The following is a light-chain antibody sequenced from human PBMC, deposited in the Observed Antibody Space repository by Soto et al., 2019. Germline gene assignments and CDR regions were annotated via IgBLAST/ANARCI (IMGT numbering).Light chain of an antibody. CDR2: DVS. V-gene: IGLV2-14*03. Sequence: QSVLTQPASVSGSPGQSITISCTGISSDVGGYNYVSWYQQHPGKAPKLMIFDVSDRPSGVSNRFSGSKSGNTASLTISGLQPEDEADYYCSSYTSSSTLEIFGGGTKLTVL. CDR1: SSDVGGYNY. CDR3: SSYTSSSTLEI. J-gene: IGLJ2*01.